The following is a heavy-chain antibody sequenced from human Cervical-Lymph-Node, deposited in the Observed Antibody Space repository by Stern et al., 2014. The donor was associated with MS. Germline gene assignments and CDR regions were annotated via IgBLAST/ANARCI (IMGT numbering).Heavy chain of an antibody. Sequence: QLQLQESGPGLVKPSQTLSLTCSVSGGSISSGGYYWSWIRQHPGKGLEWIGYIYYSGSTYYNPSLKSRLTISVDTSKNQFSLKLNSVTAADTAVYYCARDRVAGNGLDYWGQGTLVTVSS. CDR1: GGSISSGGYY. J-gene: IGHJ4*02. D-gene: IGHD6-19*01. V-gene: IGHV4-31*03. CDR2: IYYSGST. CDR3: ARDRVAGNGLDY.